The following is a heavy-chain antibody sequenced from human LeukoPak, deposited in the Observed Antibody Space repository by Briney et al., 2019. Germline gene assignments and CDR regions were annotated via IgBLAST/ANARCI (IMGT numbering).Heavy chain of an antibody. CDR2: IYYSGST. CDR3: ARYYLTNYYYMDV. D-gene: IGHD3-10*01. J-gene: IGHJ6*03. CDR1: GGSISSSSYY. Sequence: SETLSLTCTVSGGSISSSSYYWGWIRQPPGKGLEWIGYIYYSGSTNYNPSLKSRVTISVDTSKNQFSLKLSSVTAADTAVYYCARYYLTNYYYMDVWGKGTTVTVSS. V-gene: IGHV4-61*05.